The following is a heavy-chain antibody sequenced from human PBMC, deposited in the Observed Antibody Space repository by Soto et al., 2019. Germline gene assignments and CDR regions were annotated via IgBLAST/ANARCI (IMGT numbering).Heavy chain of an antibody. V-gene: IGHV4-34*01. J-gene: IGHJ4*02. CDR3: ARESLATVKYDY. D-gene: IGHD5-12*01. CDR2: INHSGST. Sequence: SETLSLTCAVYGGSFSGYYWSWIRQPPGKGLEWIGEINHSGSTNYNPSLKSRVTISVDTSKNQFSLKLSSVTAADTAVYYCARESLATVKYDYWGQGTLVTVSS. CDR1: GGSFSGYY.